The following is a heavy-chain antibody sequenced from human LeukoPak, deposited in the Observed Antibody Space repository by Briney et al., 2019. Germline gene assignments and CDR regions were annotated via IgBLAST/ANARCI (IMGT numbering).Heavy chain of an antibody. J-gene: IGHJ4*02. Sequence: GGSLRLSCAASGFDFGAYEMNWVRQAPGKGLEWVAYFAGSDTTKYYADSVRGRFAISRDNAKKSLYLQMNSLRAEDTALYYCTTLGYHLDSWGQGTLVTVSS. CDR2: FAGSDTTK. V-gene: IGHV3-48*03. CDR1: GFDFGAYE. D-gene: IGHD3-22*01. CDR3: TTLGYHLDS.